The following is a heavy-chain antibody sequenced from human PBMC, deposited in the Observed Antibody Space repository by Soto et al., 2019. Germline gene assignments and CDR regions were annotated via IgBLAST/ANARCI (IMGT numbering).Heavy chain of an antibody. Sequence: GASVKVPARHLDTPSQPFFMHWVRQAPGQGLEWMGVINPGYPAGRSTTYAQKFQGRVTMTTDTSTSTVYMGLSRLRSDDTAVYYCAREAIVAGATTGMDVWGQGTTVTVSS. CDR1: DTPSQPF. J-gene: IGHJ6*02. CDR3: AREAIVAGATTGMDV. D-gene: IGHD1-26*01. V-gene: IGHV1-46*01. CDR2: INPGYPAGRST.